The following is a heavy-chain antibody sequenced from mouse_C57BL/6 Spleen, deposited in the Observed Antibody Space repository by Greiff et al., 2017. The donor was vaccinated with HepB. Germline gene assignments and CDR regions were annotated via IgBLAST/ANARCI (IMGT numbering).Heavy chain of an antibody. CDR1: GFTFSSYT. V-gene: IGHV5-9*01. Sequence: EVHLVESGGGLVKPGGSLKLSCAASGFTFSSYTMSWVRQTPEKRLEWVATISGGGGNTYYPDSVKGRFTISRDNAKNTLYLQMSSLRSEDTALYYCAQGEDSSGSFAYWGQGTLVTVSA. J-gene: IGHJ3*01. CDR3: AQGEDSSGSFAY. D-gene: IGHD3-2*02. CDR2: ISGGGGNT.